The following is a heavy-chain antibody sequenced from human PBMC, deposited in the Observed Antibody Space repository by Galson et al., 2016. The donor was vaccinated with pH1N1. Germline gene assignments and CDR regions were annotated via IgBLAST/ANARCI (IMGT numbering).Heavy chain of an antibody. CDR1: EFTFSSYG. CDR2: ISYDGTNK. V-gene: IGHV3-30*18. D-gene: IGHD3-16*01. Sequence: SLRLSCAASEFTFSSYGLHWVRQAPGQGLEWVALISYDGTNKYYGDSVKGRCSISRDNSKNTLYLQMNSLRAEDTAVYYCAKDDYPLIIGLRRAWGMHVWGQGTTVIASS. J-gene: IGHJ6*02. CDR3: AKDDYPLIIGLRRAWGMHV.